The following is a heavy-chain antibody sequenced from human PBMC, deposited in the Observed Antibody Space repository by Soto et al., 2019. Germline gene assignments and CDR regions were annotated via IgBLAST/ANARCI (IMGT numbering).Heavy chain of an antibody. CDR3: AKDRYTSSIEPPEIDY. J-gene: IGHJ4*02. D-gene: IGHD6-13*01. CDR2: LTASGGGT. V-gene: IGHV3-23*01. CDR1: GFTFSNYA. Sequence: PGGSLRLSCAASGFTFSNYAMSWVRQAPGKGLEWVSALTASGGGTYYADSVKGRFTISRDNSKNTLFLQMSSLRAEDTAVYYCAKDRYTSSIEPPEIDYWGQGTLVTVSS.